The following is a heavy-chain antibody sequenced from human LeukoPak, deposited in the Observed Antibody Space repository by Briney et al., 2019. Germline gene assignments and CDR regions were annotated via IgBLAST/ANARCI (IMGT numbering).Heavy chain of an antibody. D-gene: IGHD3-10*01. J-gene: IGHJ4*02. CDR2: ITGDT. V-gene: IGHV3-23*01. Sequence: PGGSLRLSCAASGFTFSSFAMSWVRQAPGKGLEWVSGITGDTYYADSVKGRFTISRDNAKNTVYLQMNSLRAEDTAIYYCVKDRTYHYDSGSSFLDYWGQGTLVTASS. CDR1: GFTFSSFA. CDR3: VKDRTYHYDSGSSFLDY.